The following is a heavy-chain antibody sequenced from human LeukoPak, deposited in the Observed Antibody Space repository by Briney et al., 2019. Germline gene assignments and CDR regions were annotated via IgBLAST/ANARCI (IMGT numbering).Heavy chain of an antibody. J-gene: IGHJ6*02. Sequence: SETLSLTCTVSGGSISSYYWSWIRQPPGKGLEWIGYIYYSGSTNYNPSLKSRVTISVNTSKNQFSLKLSSVTAADTAVYYCARSPYYYGMDVWGQGTTVTVSS. CDR2: IYYSGST. V-gene: IGHV4-59*01. CDR3: ARSPYYYGMDV. CDR1: GGSISSYY.